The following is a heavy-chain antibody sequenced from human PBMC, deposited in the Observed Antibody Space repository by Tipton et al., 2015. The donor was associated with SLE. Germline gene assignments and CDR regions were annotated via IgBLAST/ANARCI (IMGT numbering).Heavy chain of an antibody. Sequence: QLVQSGAEIKKPGASVKVSCKASGYTFTSYAISWVRQAPGQGLEWMGWINPYTGNTDYAQKVQGRVTMTTDTSRSTAYLDLRSLRLDDTAVYYCSERYDTFEIWCQVTMFSVSS. CDR1: GYTFTSYA. CDR3: SERYDTFEI. J-gene: IGHJ3*02. CDR2: INPYTGNT. V-gene: IGHV1-18*01. D-gene: IGHD1-1*01.